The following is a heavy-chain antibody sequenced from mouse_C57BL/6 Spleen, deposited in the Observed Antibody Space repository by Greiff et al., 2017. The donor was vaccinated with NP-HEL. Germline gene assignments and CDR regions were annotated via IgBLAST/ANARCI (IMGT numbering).Heavy chain of an antibody. V-gene: IGHV1-52*01. CDR2: IDPSDSET. Sequence: QVQLKQPGAELVRPGSSVKLSCKASGYTFTSYWMHWVKQRPIQGLEWIGNIDPSDSETHYNQKFKDKATLTVDKSSSTAYMQLSNLTSEDSAVYDCAGWGYDLYYAMDYWGQGTSVTVSS. D-gene: IGHD2-2*01. CDR3: AGWGYDLYYAMDY. CDR1: GYTFTSYW. J-gene: IGHJ4*01.